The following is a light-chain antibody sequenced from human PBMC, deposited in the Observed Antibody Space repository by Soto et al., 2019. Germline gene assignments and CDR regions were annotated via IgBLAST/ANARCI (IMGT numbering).Light chain of an antibody. J-gene: IGLJ3*02. Sequence: QSVLPQPASVSGSPGQSITLSCTGTSSDVGGYNYVSWYQQHPGKAPKLMIYDVSNRPSGVSNRFSGSKSGNTASLTISGLQAEDEADYYCSSYTSSSTWVFGGGTQLTV. CDR1: SSDVGGYNY. CDR2: DVS. CDR3: SSYTSSSTWV. V-gene: IGLV2-14*01.